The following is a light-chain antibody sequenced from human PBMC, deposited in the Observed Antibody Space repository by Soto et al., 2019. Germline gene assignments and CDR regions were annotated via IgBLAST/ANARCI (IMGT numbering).Light chain of an antibody. CDR3: QQYYTYST. V-gene: IGKV1-5*01. CDR2: GAS. J-gene: IGKJ1*01. CDR1: QSISTS. Sequence: DIQMTQSPSTLSASVGDRVTITCRATQSISTSLAWYQQKPGKAPNLLISGASNLESGVPSRFSGSGSGTEFTLTISSLQPDDFSSYYCQQYYTYSTFGQGIKVDIK.